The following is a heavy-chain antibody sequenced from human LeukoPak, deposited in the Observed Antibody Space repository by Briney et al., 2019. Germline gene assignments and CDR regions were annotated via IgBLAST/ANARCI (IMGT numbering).Heavy chain of an antibody. J-gene: IGHJ4*02. CDR3: ARPYYYDSSGYYLPRY. Sequence: ASVKVSCKTSGYTFTGYYIHWVRQAPGQGLEWMGWINPNSGGTNYAQKFQGRVTMTRDTSISTAYMELSRLRSDDTAVYYCARPYYYDSSGYYLPRYWGQGTLVTVSS. CDR2: INPNSGGT. CDR1: GYTFTGYY. V-gene: IGHV1-2*02. D-gene: IGHD3-22*01.